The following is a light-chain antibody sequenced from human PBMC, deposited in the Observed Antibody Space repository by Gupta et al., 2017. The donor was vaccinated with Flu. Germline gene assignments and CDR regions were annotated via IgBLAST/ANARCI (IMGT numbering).Light chain of an antibody. CDR2: KAS. Sequence: GNRVTIPCRASQNIGTWLAWYQQMPAKAPNHLLSKASTSQTGVPSRFSGSGSGTEFTLTISSLQHEDFATYYCQQYTDYPLTFGQGSRVEIK. CDR1: QNIGTW. J-gene: IGKJ1*01. CDR3: QQYTDYPLT. V-gene: IGKV1-5*03.